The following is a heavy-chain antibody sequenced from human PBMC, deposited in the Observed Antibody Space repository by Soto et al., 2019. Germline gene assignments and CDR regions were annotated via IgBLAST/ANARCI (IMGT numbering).Heavy chain of an antibody. V-gene: IGHV1-2*02. CDR3: ALSYSSSWGNWFDP. D-gene: IGHD6-13*01. CDR2: INPNSGGT. J-gene: IGHJ5*02. Sequence: VASVKVSCKASGYTFTGYYMHWVRQAPGQGLEWMGWINPNSGGTNYAQKFQGRVTMTRDTSISTAYMELSRLRSDDTAVYYCALSYSSSWGNWFDPWGQGTLVTVS. CDR1: GYTFTGYY.